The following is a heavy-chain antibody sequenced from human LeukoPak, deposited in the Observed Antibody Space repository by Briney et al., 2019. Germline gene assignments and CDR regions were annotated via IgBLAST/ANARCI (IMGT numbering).Heavy chain of an antibody. D-gene: IGHD3-10*01. CDR1: GFTFSYYA. CDR3: ARELFSSGSCPDG. J-gene: IGHJ4*02. V-gene: IGHV3-33*01. Sequence: QPGRSLRLSCAASGFTFSYYAIHWVGQAPGKGLEWVALIWSDGSNKYYADSVKGRITISRDNSKNTVYLQMNSLRAEDTAVYYCARELFSSGSCPDGWGQGTLVTVSS. CDR2: IWSDGSNK.